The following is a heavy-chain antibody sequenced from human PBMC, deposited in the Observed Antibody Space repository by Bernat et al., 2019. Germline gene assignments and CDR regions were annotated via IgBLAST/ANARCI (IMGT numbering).Heavy chain of an antibody. CDR3: ARLETALVEFDY. J-gene: IGHJ4*02. Sequence: QVQLQESGPGLVKPSETLSLTCTVSGGSISSYYWSWIRQPPGKGLEWIGYIYYSGSTNYNPSLKSRVTISVDTSKNQFSLKLSSVTAADTAVYYCARLETALVEFDYWGQGTLVTVSS. V-gene: IGHV4-59*08. D-gene: IGHD5-18*01. CDR1: GGSISSYY. CDR2: IYYSGST.